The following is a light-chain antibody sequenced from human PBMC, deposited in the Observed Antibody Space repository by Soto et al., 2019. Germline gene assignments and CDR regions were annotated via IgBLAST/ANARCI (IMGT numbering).Light chain of an antibody. CDR3: QQYGGSPIT. J-gene: IGKJ5*01. CDR1: QIVSSTY. Sequence: EIVLTQSPGTLSLSPGERATLSCRASQIVSSTYLAWFQQKPGQAPRLLIYGASTRATGIPDRFSGSGSGTDFTLTISRLEPEDFAVYYCQQYGGSPITFGQGTRLEIK. V-gene: IGKV3-20*01. CDR2: GAS.